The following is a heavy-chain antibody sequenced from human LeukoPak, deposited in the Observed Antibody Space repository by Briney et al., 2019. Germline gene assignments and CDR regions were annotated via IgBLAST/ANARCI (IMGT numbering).Heavy chain of an antibody. Sequence: SETLSLTCTVSGGSISSYYWTWIRQPPGKGLEWIGYIYYSGSTTYNPSPSGSTNYNPSLKSRGTISVDTSKNQFSLKLSSGTAADTAVYYCARRSNGDYETRYWGQGTLVTVSS. CDR2: IYYSGSTTYNPSPSGST. CDR1: GGSISSYY. V-gene: IGHV4-59*12. D-gene: IGHD4-17*01. J-gene: IGHJ4*02. CDR3: ARRSNGDYETRY.